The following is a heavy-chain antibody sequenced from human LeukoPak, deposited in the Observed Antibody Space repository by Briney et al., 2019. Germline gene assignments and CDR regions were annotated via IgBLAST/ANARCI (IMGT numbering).Heavy chain of an antibody. CDR1: GFTFSTSG. CDR2: IRFDVSDD. J-gene: IGHJ4*02. V-gene: IGHV3-30*02. CDR3: ATMGVNGSATYYSFDY. D-gene: IGHD3-10*01. Sequence: GGSLRLSCAASGFTFSTSGMHWVRQAPGKRLEWVAFIRFDVSDDYYADSVKGRFTISRDNSKNTLFLQMNGLRADDTAVYYCATMGVNGSATYYSFDYWGQGTLVTVSS.